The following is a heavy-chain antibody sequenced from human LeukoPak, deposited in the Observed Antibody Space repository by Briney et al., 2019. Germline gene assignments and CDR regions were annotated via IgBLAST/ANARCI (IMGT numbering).Heavy chain of an antibody. Sequence: SETLSLTCTVSGGSISSSSYYWGWIRQPPGKGLEWIGSIYYSGSTYYNPSLKSRVTISVDTSKNQFSLKLSSVTAADTAVYYCARPSSKAYNWFDPWGREPWSPSPQ. CDR2: IYYSGST. CDR1: GGSISSSSYY. V-gene: IGHV4-39*01. D-gene: IGHD2-2*01. CDR3: ARPSSKAYNWFDP. J-gene: IGHJ5*02.